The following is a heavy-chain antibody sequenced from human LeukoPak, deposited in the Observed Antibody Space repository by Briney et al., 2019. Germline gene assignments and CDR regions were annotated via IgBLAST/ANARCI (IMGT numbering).Heavy chain of an antibody. D-gene: IGHD6-19*01. CDR3: ASIGDSSGWFEGFDY. CDR1: GGSISGYY. CDR2: IYHSGAT. V-gene: IGHV4-59*08. Sequence: SETLSLTCTVSGGSISGYYWSWIRQPPGKGLEWIGYIYHSGATDYNPSLKSRLSMSVDTSKNQFSLKLSSVTAADTAVYYCASIGDSSGWFEGFDYWGQETLVTVSS. J-gene: IGHJ4*02.